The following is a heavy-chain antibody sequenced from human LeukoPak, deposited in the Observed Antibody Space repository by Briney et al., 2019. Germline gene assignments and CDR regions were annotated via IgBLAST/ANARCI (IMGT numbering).Heavy chain of an antibody. D-gene: IGHD2-2*01. V-gene: IGHV1-2*02. CDR3: ARDWGSSGCPDY. CDR1: GYTFTGYY. J-gene: IGHJ4*02. CDR2: INPNSGVT. Sequence: GASVKVSCKASGYTFTGYYMHWVRQAPGQGLEWMGWINPNSGVTNYAQKFQGRVTMTRDTSISTAYMELSRLTSDDTAVYCCARDWGSSGCPDYWGPGTLVTVSS.